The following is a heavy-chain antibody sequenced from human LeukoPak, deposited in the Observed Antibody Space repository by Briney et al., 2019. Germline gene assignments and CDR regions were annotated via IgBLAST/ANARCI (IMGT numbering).Heavy chain of an antibody. CDR3: ARDGDITMVRGALDY. J-gene: IGHJ4*02. V-gene: IGHV4-61*02. D-gene: IGHD3-10*01. Sequence: SQTLSLTCTVSGGSISSGSYYWSWIRQPAGKGLEWIGRIYTSGSTNYNPSLKSRVTISVDTSKNQFSLKLSSVTAADTAVYYCARDGDITMVRGALDYWGQGTLVTVSS. CDR1: GGSISSGSYY. CDR2: IYTSGST.